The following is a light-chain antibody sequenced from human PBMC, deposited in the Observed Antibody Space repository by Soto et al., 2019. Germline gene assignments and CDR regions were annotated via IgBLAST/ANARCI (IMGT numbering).Light chain of an antibody. CDR3: SSYTTGGIVV. V-gene: IGLV2-14*03. J-gene: IGLJ1*01. CDR2: DVT. Sequence: QSVLTQPPSVFGSPGQSITISCTGTSSDVGGYNFVSWYQQLPGKAPQLMIFDVTRRPSGVSNRFSGSKSGNTASLTISGLHPDDEAEYYCSSYTTGGIVVFGTGTKVTVL. CDR1: SSDVGGYNF.